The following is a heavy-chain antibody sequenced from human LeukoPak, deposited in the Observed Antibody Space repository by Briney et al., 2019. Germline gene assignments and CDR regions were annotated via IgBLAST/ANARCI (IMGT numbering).Heavy chain of an antibody. CDR3: AGNSIAMIRGVIGINWFDP. Sequence: GGSLRLSCVASGFTFSSYWMTWVRQAPGKGLEWVANIKQDGSETYYVDSVKGRFTISRDNAKNSLFLLMNSLRVEDTAVYYCAGNSIAMIRGVIGINWFDPWGQGALVTVSS. CDR2: IKQDGSET. D-gene: IGHD3-10*01. J-gene: IGHJ5*02. V-gene: IGHV3-7*01. CDR1: GFTFSSYW.